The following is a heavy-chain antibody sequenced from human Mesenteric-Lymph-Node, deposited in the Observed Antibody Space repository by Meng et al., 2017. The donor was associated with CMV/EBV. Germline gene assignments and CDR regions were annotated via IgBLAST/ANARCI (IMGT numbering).Heavy chain of an antibody. CDR2: INPNSGGT. J-gene: IGHJ5*02. V-gene: IGHV1-2*06. CDR3: ARIRYDILTGSSWFDP. Sequence: GYPFTGYYMHWVRQAPGQGLEWMGRINPNSGGTNYAQKFQGRVTMTRDTSISTAYMELSRLRSDDTAVYYCARIRYDILTGSSWFDPWGQGTLVTVSS. D-gene: IGHD3-9*01. CDR1: GYPFTGYY.